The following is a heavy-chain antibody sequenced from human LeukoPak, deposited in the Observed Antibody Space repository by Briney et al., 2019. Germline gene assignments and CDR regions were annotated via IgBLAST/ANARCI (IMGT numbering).Heavy chain of an antibody. V-gene: IGHV3-30-3*01. Sequence: PGGSLRLSCAASGFTFSSYAMHWVRQAPGKGLEWVAVISYDGSNKYYADSVKGRFTISRDNSKNTLYLQMNSLRAEDTAVYYCARGSGKITMVRGVPWYSDLWGRGTLVTVSS. CDR1: GFTFSSYA. D-gene: IGHD3-10*01. CDR2: ISYDGSNK. J-gene: IGHJ2*01. CDR3: ARGSGKITMVRGVPWYSDL.